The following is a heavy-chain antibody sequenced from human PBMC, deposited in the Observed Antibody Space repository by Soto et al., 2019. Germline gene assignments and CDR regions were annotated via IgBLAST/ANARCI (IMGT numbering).Heavy chain of an antibody. CDR3: AKGGSFDS. D-gene: IGHD5-12*01. J-gene: IGHJ4*02. V-gene: IGHV3-30*18. Sequence: QVQLVESGGGVVQSGRSLRVSCAASGFALSIYGLHWVRQAPGKGLEWVAIMSGDGSYKSYADSVKGRFTISRDNSKNTLYLQMNSLRVDDTAVYFCAKGGSFDSWGQGILVTVSS. CDR1: GFALSIYG. CDR2: MSGDGSYK.